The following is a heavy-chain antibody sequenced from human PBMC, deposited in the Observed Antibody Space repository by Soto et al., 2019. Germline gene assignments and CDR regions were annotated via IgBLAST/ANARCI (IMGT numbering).Heavy chain of an antibody. V-gene: IGHV3-23*01. D-gene: IGHD5-12*01. CDR3: AKGSIEYSASIDY. Sequence: EVQLLESGGDLVQPGGSLRLSCAASGFSFSSYAMVWVRQAPGKGLEWVSVISGRGGSSYFVDSVKGRFTISRDNSKNVLSLEMNSLRVEDTAKYFCAKGSIEYSASIDYWGQGTLVLVSS. CDR2: ISGRGGSS. J-gene: IGHJ4*02. CDR1: GFSFSSYA.